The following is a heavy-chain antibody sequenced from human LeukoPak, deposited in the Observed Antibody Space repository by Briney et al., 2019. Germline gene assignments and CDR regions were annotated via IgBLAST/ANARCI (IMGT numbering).Heavy chain of an antibody. CDR3: ARDGDDFWSGYYTDHYYYMDV. J-gene: IGHJ6*03. D-gene: IGHD3-3*01. CDR2: ISYDGSNK. CDR1: GFTFSSYA. V-gene: IGHV3-30*01. Sequence: PGGSLRLSCAASGFTFSSYAMHWVRQAPGKGLEWVAVISYDGSNKYYADSVKGRFTISRDNSKNTLYLQMNSLRAEDTAVYYCARDGDDFWSGYYTDHYYYMDVWGKGTTATVSS.